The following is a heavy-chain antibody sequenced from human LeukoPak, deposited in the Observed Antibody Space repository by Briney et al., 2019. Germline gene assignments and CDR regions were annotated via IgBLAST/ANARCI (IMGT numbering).Heavy chain of an antibody. V-gene: IGHV1-2*02. J-gene: IGHJ5*02. D-gene: IGHD2-2*02. CDR1: GYTFTGYY. CDR3: ARVGLYCSSTSCYSPPNWFDP. CDR2: INPNSGGT. Sequence: EASVKVSCKASGYTFTGYYMHWVRQAPGQGLEWMGWINPNSGGTNYAQKFQGRVTMTRDTPISTAYMELSRLRSDDTAVYYCARVGLYCSSTSCYSPPNWFDPWGQGTLVTVSS.